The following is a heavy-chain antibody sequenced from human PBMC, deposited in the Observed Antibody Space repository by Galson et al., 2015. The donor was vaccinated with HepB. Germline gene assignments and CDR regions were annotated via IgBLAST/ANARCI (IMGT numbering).Heavy chain of an antibody. V-gene: IGHV1-18*01. J-gene: IGHJ5*02. Sequence: QSGAEVKKPGESLKISCKASGYTFTSFGISWVRQAPGQGLEWMGWISAYNGNTNYVEKFQGRVTMTTDTSTTTTYMELRGLSSDDTAVYYCARGGKYLFGAGSSNWLDPWGQGTLVTVSS. CDR1: GYTFTSFG. CDR3: ARGGKYLFGAGSSNWLDP. CDR2: ISAYNGNT. D-gene: IGHD3-10*01.